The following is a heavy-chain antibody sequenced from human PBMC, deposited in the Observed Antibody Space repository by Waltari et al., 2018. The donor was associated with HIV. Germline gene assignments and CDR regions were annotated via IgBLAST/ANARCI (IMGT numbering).Heavy chain of an antibody. CDR2: AYHTGRT. Sequence: QVQLQESGPGLVKPSETLSPMCTVSGCSIGTYFWSWIRQPPGKGLEWIANAYHTGRTTYNPSLKSRVTISVDTSKNHLSLRLSSVTAADTAVYYCAREDLQGVFDIWGQGTVVTVSS. D-gene: IGHD2-8*01. V-gene: IGHV4-59*01. CDR1: GCSIGTYF. CDR3: AREDLQGVFDI. J-gene: IGHJ3*02.